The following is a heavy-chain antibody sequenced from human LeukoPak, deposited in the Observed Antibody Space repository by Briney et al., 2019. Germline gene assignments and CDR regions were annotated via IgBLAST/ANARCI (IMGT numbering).Heavy chain of an antibody. J-gene: IGHJ4*02. V-gene: IGHV3-53*01. CDR2: IYSGGST. D-gene: IGHD6-13*01. CDR1: GFTVSSNY. CDR3: AIERGSSWKWGYYFDY. Sequence: GGSLRLSCAASGFTVSSNYMSWVRQAPGKGLEWVSVIYSGGSTYYAGSVKGRFTISRDNSKNTLYLQMNSLRAEDTAVYYCAIERGSSWKWGYYFDYWGQGTLVTVSS.